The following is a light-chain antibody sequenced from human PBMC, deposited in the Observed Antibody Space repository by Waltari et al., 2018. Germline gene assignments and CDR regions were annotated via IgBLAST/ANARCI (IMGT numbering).Light chain of an antibody. J-gene: IGKJ2*01. V-gene: IGKV3-15*01. CDR2: DAS. CDR1: QKVGNK. Sequence: EIVLTQSPATLSVSPGERVTLFCRASQKVGNKLAWYQQKPGQAPRLLISDASTRATGIPSRFSGSGSETEFTLTITNLQTDDFATYYCQQYHYWPPAYSFGQGTRLEIK. CDR3: QQYHYWPPAYS.